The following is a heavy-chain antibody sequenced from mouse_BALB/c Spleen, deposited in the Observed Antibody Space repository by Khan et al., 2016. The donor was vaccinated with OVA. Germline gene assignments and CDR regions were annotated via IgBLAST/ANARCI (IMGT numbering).Heavy chain of an antibody. Sequence: QVQLQQSGAELAKPGASVKMSCKASGYTFTNYWMHWVKQRPGQGLEWIGYINPSTGYTKYNQKFRDKATLTADKSSTTAYLQLSSLTSEDSAVDYCAISPPPTLGDYWGQGTTLTVSS. J-gene: IGHJ2*01. V-gene: IGHV1-7*01. CDR3: AISPPPTLGDY. CDR1: GYTFTNYW. D-gene: IGHD2-10*01. CDR2: INPSTGYT.